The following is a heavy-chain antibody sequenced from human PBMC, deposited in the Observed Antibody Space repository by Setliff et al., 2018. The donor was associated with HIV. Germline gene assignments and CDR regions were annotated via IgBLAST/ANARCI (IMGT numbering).Heavy chain of an antibody. CDR1: GGSISSSSYY. CDR2: IYFSGRT. J-gene: IGHJ4*02. V-gene: IGHV4-39*01. Sequence: SETLSLTCTVFGGSISSSSYYWGWIRQPPGKGLEWIGSIYFSGRTYYNPSLKSRVTMSVDTSKHQFSLNLNSVTAADTAVYFCATSEWELIDFDYWGQGTLGTVS. D-gene: IGHD1-26*01. CDR3: ATSEWELIDFDY.